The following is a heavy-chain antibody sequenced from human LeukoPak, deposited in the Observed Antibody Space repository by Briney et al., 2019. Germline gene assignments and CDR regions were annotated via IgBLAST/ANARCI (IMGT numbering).Heavy chain of an antibody. CDR2: INHSGST. CDR3: ARVPVVVRYFQH. J-gene: IGHJ1*01. CDR1: GGSFSGYY. D-gene: IGHD3-22*01. Sequence: SETLSLTCAVYGGSFSGYYWSWIRQPPGKGLEWIGEINHSGSTNYNPSLKSRVTTSVDTSKNQFSLKLSSVTAADTAVYYCARVPVVVRYFQHWGQGTLVTVSS. V-gene: IGHV4-34*01.